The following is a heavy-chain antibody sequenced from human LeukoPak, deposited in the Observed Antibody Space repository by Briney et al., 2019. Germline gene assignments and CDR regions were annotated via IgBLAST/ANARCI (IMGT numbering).Heavy chain of an antibody. Sequence: PGGSLRLSCAASGFTFSSYSVNWVRQAPGKGLEWVSSISSSSSYIYYADSVKGRFTISRDNAKNSLYLQMNSLRAEDTAVYYCARGHQPRFDPWGQGTLVTVSS. CDR3: ARGHQPRFDP. CDR2: ISSSSSYI. D-gene: IGHD2-2*01. J-gene: IGHJ5*02. CDR1: GFTFSSYS. V-gene: IGHV3-21*01.